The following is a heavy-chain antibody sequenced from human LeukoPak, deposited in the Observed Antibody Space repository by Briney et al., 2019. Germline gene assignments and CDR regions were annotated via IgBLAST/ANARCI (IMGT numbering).Heavy chain of an antibody. Sequence: PGGSLRLSCAASGFTFSRYGMHWVRQASGKGLEWVALIWFDGSNIYYADSVQGRFTISRDNSKNMLYLQMDSLRAEDTAMYYCARDVWLSGCSSRSCSSIDPWGQGTLVTVSS. CDR1: GFTFSRYG. J-gene: IGHJ5*02. D-gene: IGHD2-2*01. CDR3: ARDVWLSGCSSRSCSSIDP. V-gene: IGHV3-33*01. CDR2: IWFDGSNI.